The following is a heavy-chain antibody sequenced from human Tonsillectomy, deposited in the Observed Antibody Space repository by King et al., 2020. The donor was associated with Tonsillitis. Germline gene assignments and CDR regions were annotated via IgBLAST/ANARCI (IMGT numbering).Heavy chain of an antibody. J-gene: IGHJ3*02. D-gene: IGHD1-7*01. Sequence: QLVQSGGGXVQPGGSLRLSCAASGFTFSSYDMHWVRHATGKGLEWVSAIGTAGDTYYPGSVKGRFTISRENAKNSLYLQMNSLRAGDTAVYYCARSGITGTTHGHDAFDIWGQGTMVTVSS. CDR2: IGTAGDT. CDR1: GFTFSSYD. V-gene: IGHV3-13*01. CDR3: ARSGITGTTHGHDAFDI.